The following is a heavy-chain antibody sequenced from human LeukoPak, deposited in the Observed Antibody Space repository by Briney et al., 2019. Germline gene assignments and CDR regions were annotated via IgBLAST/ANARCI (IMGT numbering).Heavy chain of an antibody. CDR2: IITSSTTI. Sequence: GGSLRLSCAASGFTISSYSMNWVRQAPGKGLEWVSFIITSSTTIYYADSVKGRFTISRDNSKNTLFLQMNSLRGEDTAMYYCARVQGGGYRTADYWGQGTLVTVSS. J-gene: IGHJ4*02. D-gene: IGHD3-10*01. CDR1: GFTISSYS. CDR3: ARVQGGGYRTADY. V-gene: IGHV3-48*01.